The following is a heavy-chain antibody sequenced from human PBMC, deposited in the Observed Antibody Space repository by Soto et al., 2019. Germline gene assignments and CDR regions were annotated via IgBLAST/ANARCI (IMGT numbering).Heavy chain of an antibody. J-gene: IGHJ4*02. V-gene: IGHV6-1*01. CDR2: TYYRSRWYN. D-gene: IGHD3-16*01. CDR1: GDSVSGNSAA. Sequence: SQTLSLTCAISGDSVSGNSAAWNWTRQSPSRGLEWLGRTYYRSRWYNDYAVSVKSRITVTPDTSKNQFSLHLNSVTPEDTAVYYXAREFPYYVSSDSYLDYWGQGALVTVSS. CDR3: AREFPYYVSSDSYLDY.